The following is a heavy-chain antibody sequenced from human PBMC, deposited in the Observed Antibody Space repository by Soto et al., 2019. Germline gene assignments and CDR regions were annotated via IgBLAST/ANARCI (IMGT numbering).Heavy chain of an antibody. V-gene: IGHV1-18*01. CDR1: GYTFTSYG. J-gene: IGHJ4*02. CDR2: ISAYNGNT. CDR3: ARDVRGYSYGLFDY. Sequence: GASVKVSCKASGYTFTSYGISWVRQAHGQGLEWMGWISAYNGNTNYAQKLQGRVTMTTDTSTSTAYMELRSLRSDDTAVYYCARDVRGYSYGLFDYWGQGTLVTVSS. D-gene: IGHD5-18*01.